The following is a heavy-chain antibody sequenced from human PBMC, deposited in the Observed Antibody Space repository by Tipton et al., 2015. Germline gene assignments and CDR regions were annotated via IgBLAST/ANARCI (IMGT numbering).Heavy chain of an antibody. CDR2: IYYSGST. CDR1: GGSVSGDYYY. Sequence: TLSLTCTVSGGSVSGDYYYWSWIRQPPGKGLEWIGSIYYSGSTYYNPSLKSRVTISVDTSKNQFSLKLSSVTAADTAVYYCARQAPIAVAASNWFDPWGQGTLVTVSS. D-gene: IGHD6-19*01. CDR3: ARQAPIAVAASNWFDP. J-gene: IGHJ5*02. V-gene: IGHV4-39*01.